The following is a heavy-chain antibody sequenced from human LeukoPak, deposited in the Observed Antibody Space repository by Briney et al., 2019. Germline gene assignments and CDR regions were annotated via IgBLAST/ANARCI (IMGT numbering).Heavy chain of an antibody. CDR3: VXDRVYXXGXSDY. D-gene: IGHD3-10*01. J-gene: IGHJ4*02. CDR2: INGDGRGT. V-gene: IGHV3-74*01. Sequence: PVGSLRLSCTASGFTFTSHWMHWVRQVPRKGLVSVSRINGDGRGTNHADSVKGRFTISRDNAKNTSYLEMNRGIVADTSSISFVXDRVYXXGXSDYWGQGTLVTVSS. CDR1: GFTFTSHW.